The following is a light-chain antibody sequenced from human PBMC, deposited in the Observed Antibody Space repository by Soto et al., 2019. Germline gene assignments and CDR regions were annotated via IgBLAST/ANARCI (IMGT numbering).Light chain of an antibody. J-gene: IGLJ3*02. CDR1: NSNIGSNT. Sequence: QSVLTQPPSASGTPGQRVPISCSGSNSNIGSNTVSWYQQVPGTAPKLLIYSNDQRPSGVPDRFSASKSGTSASLAISGLQSEDGADYYCAAWDDSLSGRVFGGGTKLTVL. V-gene: IGLV1-44*01. CDR2: SND. CDR3: AAWDDSLSGRV.